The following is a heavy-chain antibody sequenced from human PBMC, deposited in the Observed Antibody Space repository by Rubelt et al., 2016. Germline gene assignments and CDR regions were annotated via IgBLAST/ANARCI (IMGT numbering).Heavy chain of an antibody. J-gene: IGHJ4*02. D-gene: IGHD3/OR15-3a*01. CDR2: ISGSGGST. V-gene: IGHV3-23*01. Sequence: AISGSGGSTYYGDSVKGRFTISRDNAKNSLYLQMNSLRAEDTAVYYGAATPTIFGLVLNNYFTYWGQGTLVTVSS. CDR3: AATPTIFGLVLNNYFTY.